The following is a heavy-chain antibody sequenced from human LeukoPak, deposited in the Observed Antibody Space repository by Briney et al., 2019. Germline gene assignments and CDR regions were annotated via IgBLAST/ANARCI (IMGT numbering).Heavy chain of an antibody. CDR1: GGSISGYY. J-gene: IGHJ5*02. D-gene: IGHD3-9*01. CDR3: ARGTISAWFDP. CDR2: IHYSGST. V-gene: IGHV4-59*08. Sequence: SETLSLTCTVSGGSISGYYWGWIRQPPGKGLEWIDYIHYSGSTNYNPSLKSRITLSLDTSKNQFSLRLNSVTAADTAVYYCARGTISAWFDPWGQGTLVTVSS.